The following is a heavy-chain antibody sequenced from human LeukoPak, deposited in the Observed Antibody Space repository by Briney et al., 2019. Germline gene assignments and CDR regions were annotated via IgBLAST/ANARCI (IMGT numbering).Heavy chain of an antibody. D-gene: IGHD3-10*01. CDR1: GYTFINNW. CDR3: ARDNSVGDIAWWFDP. J-gene: IGHJ5*02. V-gene: IGHV1-46*01. Sequence: ASVKVSCKASGYTFINNWMHWVRQAPGQGLEWIGLINPTGTRTGYAQKFQGRVAMTRDMSTSTDYMELSSLRSEDTAIYYCARDNSVGDIAWWFDPWGQGTLVTVST. CDR2: INPTGTRT.